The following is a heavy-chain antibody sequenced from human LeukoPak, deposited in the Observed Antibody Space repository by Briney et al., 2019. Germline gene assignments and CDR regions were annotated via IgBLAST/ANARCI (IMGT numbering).Heavy chain of an antibody. V-gene: IGHV1-2*02. CDR1: GYTFTDYY. D-gene: IGHD2-8*02. J-gene: IGHJ5*02. CDR3: ARADFTDAGPYVTAP. CDR2: INTKTGRT. Sequence: ASVRVSCKTSGYTFTDYYIHWVRQAPGQGLEWMGWINTKTGRTSFARTFQGRVTLTRDPSITTVYMDMAWLTSDDTAIYFCARADFTDAGPYVTAPWGQGTLVTVSS.